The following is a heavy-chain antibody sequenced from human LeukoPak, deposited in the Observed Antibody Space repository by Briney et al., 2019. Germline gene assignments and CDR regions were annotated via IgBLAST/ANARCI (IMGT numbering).Heavy chain of an antibody. CDR1: GDSISSYY. Sequence: SETLSLTCTVSGDSISSYYWSWIRQPAGKGLEWIGRIYSSGSINYNPSLKSRVTMSVDTSKNQFSLKLSSVTAADTAMYYCAREKIGTGTVLGKDYYYMDVWGKGTTVTVSS. V-gene: IGHV4-4*07. CDR3: AREKIGTGTVLGKDYYYMDV. J-gene: IGHJ6*03. D-gene: IGHD3-16*01. CDR2: IYSSGSI.